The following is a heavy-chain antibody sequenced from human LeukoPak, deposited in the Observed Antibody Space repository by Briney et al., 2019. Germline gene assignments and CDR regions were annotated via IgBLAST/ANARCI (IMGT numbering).Heavy chain of an antibody. V-gene: IGHV1-8*01. CDR2: MNPNSGDT. D-gene: IGHD3-10*01. J-gene: IGHJ3*02. CDR3: AREEDVLLWFGESADAFDI. Sequence: GASVKVSCKASGYTFTSYDINWVRQATGQGLEWMGWMNPNSGDTGYAQKFQGRVTMTRNTSISTAYMELSSLRSEDTAVYYCAREEDVLLWFGESADAFDIWGQGTMVTVSS. CDR1: GYTFTSYD.